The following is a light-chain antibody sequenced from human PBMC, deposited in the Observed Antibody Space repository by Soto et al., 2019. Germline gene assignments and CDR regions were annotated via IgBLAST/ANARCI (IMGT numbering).Light chain of an antibody. V-gene: IGKV3-20*01. CDR3: QQYGISPT. Sequence: DIVLTQSPGTLSLSPGERATLSCRSSQSVSSNYLAWYQQKPDQAPRLVIYDVSGRATGIPDRFSGSGSGTDFTLTISRLEPEDSAEYCCQQYGISPTFGQGTQVEIK. CDR2: DVS. CDR1: QSVSSNY. J-gene: IGKJ1*01.